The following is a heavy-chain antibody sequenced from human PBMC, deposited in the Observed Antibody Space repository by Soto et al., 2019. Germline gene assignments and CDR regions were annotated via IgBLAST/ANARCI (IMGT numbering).Heavy chain of an antibody. V-gene: IGHV4-59*01. CDR2: IFYSGNT. D-gene: IGHD3-10*01. Sequence: PSETLSLTSNVSSGPISSYYWSWIRQSPGKGLEWIGQIFYSGNTNYNPSLKSRVTMSVDIPKKQFSLKLRSVTTADTAIYFCARNNVRGVSNSYNWMDPWGQGTLVTVSS. CDR3: ARNNVRGVSNSYNWMDP. CDR1: SGPISSYY. J-gene: IGHJ5*02.